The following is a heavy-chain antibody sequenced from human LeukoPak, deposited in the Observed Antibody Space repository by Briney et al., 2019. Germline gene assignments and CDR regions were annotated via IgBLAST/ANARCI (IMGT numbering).Heavy chain of an antibody. V-gene: IGHV3-23*01. CDR3: AKDFYSGSYYYFDY. D-gene: IGHD1-26*01. Sequence: GGSLRLSCAASGFTFSNAWMNWVRQAPGTGLEWVSSISGSGDNTYYADSVKGRFTISRDNSKNMLYLQVNSLRGEDTALYYCAKDFYSGSYYYFDYWGQGTLVTVSS. CDR1: GFTFSNAW. CDR2: ISGSGDNT. J-gene: IGHJ4*02.